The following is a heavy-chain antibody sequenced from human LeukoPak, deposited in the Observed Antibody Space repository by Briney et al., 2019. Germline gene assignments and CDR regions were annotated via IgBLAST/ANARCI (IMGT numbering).Heavy chain of an antibody. CDR2: LYTLGRT. D-gene: IGHD3-10*01. V-gene: IGHV4-4*07. J-gene: IGHJ5*02. Sequence: SETLSLTCSVSGGAISSHYWSWIRQPAGKGLEWIGRLYTLGRTDYNPSLRSRVTMSLDTSKNQFSLKLSSVTAADTAVYYCARGGYYGSGNDFRFDPWGQGTLVTVSS. CDR3: ARGGYYGSGNDFRFDP. CDR1: GGAISSHY.